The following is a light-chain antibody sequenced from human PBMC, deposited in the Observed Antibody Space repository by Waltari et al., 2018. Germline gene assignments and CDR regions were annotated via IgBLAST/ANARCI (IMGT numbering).Light chain of an antibody. Sequence: QSALTQPPSASGSPGQSVTISCTGTSSDVGGYNYVSWYQQYPDKAPKLMIYGVNKRPSGVPYRFSGSKSGNTASLTVSGLQAEDEADYYCSSYAGADTVVFGGETKLTVL. CDR2: GVN. CDR1: SSDVGGYNY. J-gene: IGLJ2*01. V-gene: IGLV2-8*01. CDR3: SSYAGADTVV.